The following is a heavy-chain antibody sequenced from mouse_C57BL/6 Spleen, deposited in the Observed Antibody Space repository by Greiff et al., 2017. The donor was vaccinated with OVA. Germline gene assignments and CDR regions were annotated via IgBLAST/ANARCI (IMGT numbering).Heavy chain of an antibody. CDR2: IYPSDSET. Sequence: QVQLQQPGAELVRPGSSVKLSCKASGYTFTSYWMDWVKQRPGQGLEWIGNIYPSDSETHYNQKFKDKATLTVDKSSSTAYMQLSSLTSEDSAVYYCARGDYYYGSSFYWYFDVWGTGTTVTVSS. J-gene: IGHJ1*03. D-gene: IGHD1-1*01. V-gene: IGHV1-61*01. CDR1: GYTFTSYW. CDR3: ARGDYYYGSSFYWYFDV.